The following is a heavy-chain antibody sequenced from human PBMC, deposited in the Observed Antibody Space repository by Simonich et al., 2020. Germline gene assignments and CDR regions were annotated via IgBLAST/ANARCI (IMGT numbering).Heavy chain of an antibody. CDR1: GFTFSSYW. V-gene: IGHV3-74*01. D-gene: IGHD7-27*01. Sequence: EVQLVESGGGLVQPGGSLRLSCAASGFTFSSYWMHWVRQAPGKGLVLVSRIKRDGSSTSYADSVKGRFTISRDNAKNTLYLQMNSLRAEDTAVYYCAREAGDLWYFDLWGRGTLVTVSS. J-gene: IGHJ2*01. CDR3: AREAGDLWYFDL. CDR2: IKRDGSST.